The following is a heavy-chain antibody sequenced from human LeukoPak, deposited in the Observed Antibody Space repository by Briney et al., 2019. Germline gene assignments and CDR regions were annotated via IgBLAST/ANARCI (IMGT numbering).Heavy chain of an antibody. Sequence: SETLSLTCAVYGGSFSGYYWSWIRQPPGKGLEWIGEINHSGSTNYNPSLKSRVTISVDTSKNQFSLKLSSVTAADTAVYYCARVQTGGVTRKPVDYWGQGTLVTVSS. D-gene: IGHD1-14*01. V-gene: IGHV4-34*01. CDR3: ARVQTGGVTRKPVDY. CDR2: INHSGST. CDR1: GGSFSGYY. J-gene: IGHJ4*02.